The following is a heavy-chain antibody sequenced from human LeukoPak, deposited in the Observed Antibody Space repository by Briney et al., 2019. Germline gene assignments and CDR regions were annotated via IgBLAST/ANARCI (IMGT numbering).Heavy chain of an antibody. J-gene: IGHJ6*03. D-gene: IGHD3-16*01. Sequence: SETLSLTCTVSGGSISSSSYYWGWIRQPPGKGLEWIGSIYYSGSTYYNPSLKSRVTISVDTSKNQFSLKLSSVTAADTAVYYCARGDWGYPLSYYYYYMDVWGKGTTVTISS. CDR3: ARGDWGYPLSYYYYYMDV. V-gene: IGHV4-39*01. CDR2: IYYSGST. CDR1: GGSISSSSYY.